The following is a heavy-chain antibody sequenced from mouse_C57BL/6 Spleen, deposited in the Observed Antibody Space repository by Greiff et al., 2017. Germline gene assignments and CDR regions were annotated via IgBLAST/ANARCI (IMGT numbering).Heavy chain of an antibody. J-gene: IGHJ3*01. CDR2: IDPEDGDT. D-gene: IGHD2-1*01. Sequence: VQLQQSGAELVRPGASVKLSCTASGFNIKDYYMHWVKQRPEQGLEWIGRIDPEDGDTEYAPKFQGKATMTADTSSNTAYLQLSSLTSEDTAVYYCTTRGNYRDAWFAYWGQGTLVTVSA. CDR3: TTRGNYRDAWFAY. V-gene: IGHV14-1*01. CDR1: GFNIKDYY.